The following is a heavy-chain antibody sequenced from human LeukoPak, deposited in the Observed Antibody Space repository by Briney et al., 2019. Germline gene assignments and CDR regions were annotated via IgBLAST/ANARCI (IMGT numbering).Heavy chain of an antibody. D-gene: IGHD6-19*01. V-gene: IGHV4-59*12. CDR1: GGSIGTYY. J-gene: IGHJ4*02. CDR3: ARAGGQYSSGWYSLDY. CDR2: IYYSGST. Sequence: SSETLSLTCTVSGGSIGTYYWSWIRQPPGKGLEWIGYIYYSGSTSYNPSLKSRVTISVDTSKNQFSLKLSTVTAADTAVYYCARAGGQYSSGWYSLDYWGQGTLVTVSS.